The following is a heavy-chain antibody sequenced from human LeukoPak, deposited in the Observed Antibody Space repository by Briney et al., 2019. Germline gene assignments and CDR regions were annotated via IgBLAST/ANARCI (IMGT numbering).Heavy chain of an antibody. V-gene: IGHV3-9*01. J-gene: IGHJ6*02. D-gene: IGHD6-13*01. CDR1: GFTFDDYA. CDR2: ISWNSGSI. Sequence: PGGSLRLSCAASGFTFDDYAMHWVRQAPGKGLEWVSGISWNSGSIGYADSVKGRFTISRDNAKNSLYLQMNSLRAEDTALYYCAKDISRYSSSWFRVGYYYYSGMDVWGQGTTVTVSS. CDR3: AKDISRYSSSWFRVGYYYYSGMDV.